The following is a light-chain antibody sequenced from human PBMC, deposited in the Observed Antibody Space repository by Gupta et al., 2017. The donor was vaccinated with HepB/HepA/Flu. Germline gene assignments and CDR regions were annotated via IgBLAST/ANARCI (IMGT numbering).Light chain of an antibody. CDR1: SLTKYY. CDR2: GEN. Sequence: SSELTQDPPVSVALGQSIRITCQGDSLTKYYASWYQQKPGQVPALVMFGENSRPSGIPDRFSGSRSGNTASLTITGAQAEDEDDYFCNSRDISGDHLVFGSGTRLNVL. J-gene: IGLJ1*01. V-gene: IGLV3-19*01. CDR3: NSRDISGDHLV.